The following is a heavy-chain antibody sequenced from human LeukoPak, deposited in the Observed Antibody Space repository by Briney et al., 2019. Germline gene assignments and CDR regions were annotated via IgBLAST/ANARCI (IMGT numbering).Heavy chain of an antibody. CDR3: ARDNTYGYNLNSNYSDY. J-gene: IGHJ4*02. CDR2: IYYSGST. Sequence: SETLSLTCTVSGGSISSGGYYWSWIRQHPGKGLEWIGYIYYSGSTYYNPSLKSRVTISVDTSKNQFSLKLSSVTAADTAVYYCARDNTYGYNLNSNYSDYWGQGTLVTVSS. CDR1: GGSISSGGYY. D-gene: IGHD5-24*01. V-gene: IGHV4-31*03.